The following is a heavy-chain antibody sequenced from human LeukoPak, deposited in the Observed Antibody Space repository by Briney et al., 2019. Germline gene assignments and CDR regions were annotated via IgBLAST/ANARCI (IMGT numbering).Heavy chain of an antibody. CDR1: GGTFSSYS. D-gene: IGHD3-3*01. J-gene: IGHJ5*02. Sequence: SVKVSCKASGGTFSSYSISWVRQAPGQGLEWMGGIIPIFGTTNYAQTFQGRVTITADKSTSTAYMELSSLRSEDTAVYYCAGAGDNDFWSGSDGGDNWFDPWGQGTLVTVSS. V-gene: IGHV1-69*06. CDR2: IIPIFGTT. CDR3: AGAGDNDFWSGSDGGDNWFDP.